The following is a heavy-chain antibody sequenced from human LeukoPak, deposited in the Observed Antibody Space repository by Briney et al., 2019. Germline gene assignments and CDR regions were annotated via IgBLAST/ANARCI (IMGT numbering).Heavy chain of an antibody. D-gene: IGHD6-19*01. CDR2: ISSSSSTI. Sequence: GGSLRLSCAASGYTFSSYGMTWVRQAPGKGLEWVSYISSSSSTIYYADSVKGRFTISRDNAKNTLYLQMNSLRAEDTAVYYCARDRGIYSSGWDRFDYWGQGTLVTVSS. J-gene: IGHJ4*02. CDR3: ARDRGIYSSGWDRFDY. CDR1: GYTFSSYG. V-gene: IGHV3-48*01.